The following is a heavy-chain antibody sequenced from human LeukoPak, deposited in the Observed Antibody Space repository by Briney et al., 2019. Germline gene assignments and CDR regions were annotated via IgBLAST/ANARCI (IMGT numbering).Heavy chain of an antibody. D-gene: IGHD1-26*01. J-gene: IGHJ4*02. CDR3: ARDYFGSPSALDY. CDR1: GFTFSSYS. V-gene: IGHV3-21*04. Sequence: PGGSLRLSCAASGFTFSSYSMNWVRQAPGKGLEWVSSISSSSTYIHYADSVKGRFTISRDNAKKSLYLQMNSLRAEDTALYYCARDYFGSPSALDYWGQGTLVTVSS. CDR2: ISSSSTYI.